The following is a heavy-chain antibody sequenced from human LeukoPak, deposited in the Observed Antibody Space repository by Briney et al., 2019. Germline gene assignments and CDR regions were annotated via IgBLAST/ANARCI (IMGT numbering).Heavy chain of an antibody. CDR2: IYYSGST. J-gene: IGHJ4*02. Sequence: SETLSLTCSVSDGSTGTYYWGWIRQPPGKGLEWIGYIYYSGSTTYNPSLKSRVTVSVDTSKNQFSLKLTSMTAADTAVYYCARGRLGRQHASFFDSWGQGTLVTVSS. CDR1: DGSTGTYY. CDR3: ARGRLGRQHASFFDS. V-gene: IGHV4-59*08. D-gene: IGHD2-2*01.